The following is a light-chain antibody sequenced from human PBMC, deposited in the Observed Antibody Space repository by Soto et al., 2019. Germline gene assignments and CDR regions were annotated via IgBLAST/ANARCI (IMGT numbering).Light chain of an antibody. V-gene: IGKV1-5*03. CDR2: KAS. CDR1: QSISSW. CDR3: QQYNSYSEA. Sequence: DIQMTQSPSTLSASVVGRVTITSRASQSISSWLAWYQQKPGKAPKLLIYKASSLESGVPSRFSGSGSGTEFTLTISSLQPDDFATYYCQQYNSYSEAFGQGTKVDIK. J-gene: IGKJ1*01.